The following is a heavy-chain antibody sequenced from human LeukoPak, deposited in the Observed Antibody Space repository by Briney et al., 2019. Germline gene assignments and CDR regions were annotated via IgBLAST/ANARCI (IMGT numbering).Heavy chain of an antibody. CDR2: INHSGST. CDR1: GGSFSGYY. D-gene: IGHD2-2*01. V-gene: IGHV4-34*01. J-gene: IGHJ4*02. CDR3: ARYSRPAATLDY. Sequence: SETLSLTCAVYGGSFSGYYWSWIRQPPGKWLEWIGEINHSGSTNYNPSLKSRVTISVDTSKNQFSLKLSSVTAADTAVYYCARYSRPAATLDYWGQGTLVTVSS.